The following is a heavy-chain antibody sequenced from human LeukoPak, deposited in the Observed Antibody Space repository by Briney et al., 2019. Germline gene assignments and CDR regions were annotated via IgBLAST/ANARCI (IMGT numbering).Heavy chain of an antibody. CDR3: ARLDSWYVSSLSFDY. D-gene: IGHD6-13*01. V-gene: IGHV5-51*01. J-gene: IGHJ4*02. Sequence: GESLKISCKGSGYSFTSYWIGWVRQMPGKGLDWMGIIYPGDSDTRYSPSFQGQVTISADKSISTAYLQWSSLKASDTAVYYCARLDSWYVSSLSFDYWGQGTLVTVSS. CDR1: GYSFTSYW. CDR2: IYPGDSDT.